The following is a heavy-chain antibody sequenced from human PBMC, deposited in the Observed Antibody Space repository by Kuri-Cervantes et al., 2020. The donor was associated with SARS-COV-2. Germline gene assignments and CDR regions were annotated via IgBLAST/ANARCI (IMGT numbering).Heavy chain of an antibody. CDR1: SGSISSSSYY. Sequence: ETLSLTCTVSSGSISSSSYYWGWIRQPPGKGLQWIGTIHYSGNTYYNSSLKSRVTISVDTSKKQFSLKLSSVTAADTAMYYCVTSLPRSGWDGEDAFDIWGQGTMVTVSS. D-gene: IGHD6-19*01. CDR2: IHYSGNT. J-gene: IGHJ3*02. V-gene: IGHV4-39*01. CDR3: VTSLPRSGWDGEDAFDI.